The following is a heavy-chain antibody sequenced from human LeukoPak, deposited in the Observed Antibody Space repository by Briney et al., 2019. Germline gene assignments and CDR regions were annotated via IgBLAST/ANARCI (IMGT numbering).Heavy chain of an antibody. CDR3: ARDARANWGTDYYYGMDV. V-gene: IGHV4-59*01. CDR1: GGSISSYY. J-gene: IGHJ6*02. CDR2: IYYSGST. Sequence: PSETLSLTCTVSGGSISSYYWSWIRQPPGKGLEWIGYIYYSGSTNYNPSLKSRVTISVDTSKNQFSLKLGSVTAADTAVYYCARDARANWGTDYYYGMDVWGQGTTVTVSS. D-gene: IGHD7-27*01.